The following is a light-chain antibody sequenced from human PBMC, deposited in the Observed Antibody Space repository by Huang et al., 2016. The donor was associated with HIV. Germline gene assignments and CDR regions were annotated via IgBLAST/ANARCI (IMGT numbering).Light chain of an antibody. V-gene: IGKV4-1*01. J-gene: IGKJ4*01. CDR2: WAS. CDR1: QSVLYSSNNKND. Sequence: DIVMTQSPDSLAVSLGERATINCKSSQSVLYSSNNKNDLAWYQQKPGQPPKLRSYWASTRESGVPDRFSGSGSGTDFTLTISSLQAEDVAVYYCQQYYSTLTFGGGTKVEIK. CDR3: QQYYSTLT.